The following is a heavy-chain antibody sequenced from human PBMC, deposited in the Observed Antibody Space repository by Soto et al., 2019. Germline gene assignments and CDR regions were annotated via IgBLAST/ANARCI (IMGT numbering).Heavy chain of an antibody. CDR1: GFTFSSYA. D-gene: IGHD1-26*01. CDR3: GACGRPWGAFDI. CDR2: ISYDGSNK. J-gene: IGHJ3*02. Sequence: QVQLVESGGGVVQPGRSLRLSCAASGFTFSSYAMHWVRQAPGKGLEWVAVISYDGSNKYYADSVKGRFTISRDNSKNTLYLQMNSLRAEETAVYYCGACGRPWGAFDIWGQGTMVTVSS. V-gene: IGHV3-30-3*01.